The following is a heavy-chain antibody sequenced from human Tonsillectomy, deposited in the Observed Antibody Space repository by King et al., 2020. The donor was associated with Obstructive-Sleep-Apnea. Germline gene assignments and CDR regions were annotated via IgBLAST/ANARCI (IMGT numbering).Heavy chain of an antibody. Sequence: QLQESGPGLVKPSETLSLTCSVSGGSISTFYWSWIRQPPGKGLEWIGYIYYSGSTDYSPSLKSRVTISVDTSKNQFSLRLSSVTAADTAVYYCARVNYSSGSYFYYHGMDVWGQGTTVTVSS. D-gene: IGHD3-10*01. CDR1: GGSISTFY. V-gene: IGHV4-59*01. J-gene: IGHJ6*02. CDR2: IYYSGST. CDR3: ARVNYSSGSYFYYHGMDV.